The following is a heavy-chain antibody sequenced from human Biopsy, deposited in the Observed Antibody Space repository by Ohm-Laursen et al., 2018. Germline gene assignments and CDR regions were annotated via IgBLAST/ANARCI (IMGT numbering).Heavy chain of an antibody. J-gene: IGHJ3*02. Sequence: SETLSLTCTVSGGSINSYYWSWMRQPAGKGLEWIGRISSSGSTNYNPSLRSRVTLSMDTSKRQFSLKMSFVTAADTAVYYCARWTPEYDSSRYYLDAFDIWGQGTKVTVSS. D-gene: IGHD3-22*01. CDR3: ARWTPEYDSSRYYLDAFDI. V-gene: IGHV4-4*07. CDR2: ISSSGST. CDR1: GGSINSYY.